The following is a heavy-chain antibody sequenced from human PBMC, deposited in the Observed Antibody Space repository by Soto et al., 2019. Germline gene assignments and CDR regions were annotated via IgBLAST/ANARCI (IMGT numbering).Heavy chain of an antibody. J-gene: IGHJ3*02. CDR2: INPSGGST. V-gene: IGHV1-46*01. CDR3: ARVPNSGWSRGGAFDI. D-gene: IGHD6-19*01. Sequence: GPSVKVSCKASGYTFTSYYMHWVRQAPGQGLEWMGIINPSGGSTSYAQKFQGRVTMTRDTSTSTVYMELSSLRSEDTAVYYCARVPNSGWSRGGAFDIWGQGTMVTVSS. CDR1: GYTFTSYY.